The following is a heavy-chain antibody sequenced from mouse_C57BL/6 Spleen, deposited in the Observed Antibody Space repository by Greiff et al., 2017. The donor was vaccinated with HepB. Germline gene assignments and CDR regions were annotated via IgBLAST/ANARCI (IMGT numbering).Heavy chain of an antibody. CDR2: INPYNGGT. J-gene: IGHJ4*01. Sequence: EVKLQQSGPVLVKPGASVKMSCKASGYTFTDYYMNWVKQSHGKSLEWIGVINPYNGGTSYNQKFKGKATLTVDKSSSTAYMELNSLTSEDSAVYYCARRTGHAMDYWGQGTSVTVSS. CDR3: ARRTGHAMDY. CDR1: GYTFTDYY. V-gene: IGHV1-19*01. D-gene: IGHD4-1*01.